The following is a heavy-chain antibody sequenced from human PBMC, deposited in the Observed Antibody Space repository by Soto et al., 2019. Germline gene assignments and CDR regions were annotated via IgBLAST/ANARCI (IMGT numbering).Heavy chain of an antibody. J-gene: IGHJ2*01. CDR2: IYSGGST. D-gene: IGHD3-9*01. CDR1: GFTVSSDY. V-gene: IGHV3-53*04. CDR3: ARDRGAYGVDLPYFDL. Sequence: EVQLVESGGGLVQPGGSLRLSCAASGFTVSSDYMSWVRQAPGKGLEWVSVIYSGGSTYYADSVKGRFTISRHNSKNTLYLQMNSLRAEDTAVYYCARDRGAYGVDLPYFDLWGRGTLVTVSS.